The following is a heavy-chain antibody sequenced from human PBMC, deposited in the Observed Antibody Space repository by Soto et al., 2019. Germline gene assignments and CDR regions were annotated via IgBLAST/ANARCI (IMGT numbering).Heavy chain of an antibody. Sequence: QVQLVQSGAEVKKSGASVKVSCKASGYTFTGYSVHWVRQAPGQGLEYLGWINPDSGGTNYAQKFQGRVTLTRDTSISTAYMDLTRLTSDDTAVYYCEREATVSHCLVGSGNREYYYGLDVWGQGPTVTVSS. CDR3: EREATVSHCLVGSGNREYYYGLDV. V-gene: IGHV1-2*02. J-gene: IGHJ6*02. CDR2: INPDSGGT. CDR1: GYTFTGYS. D-gene: IGHD4-17*01.